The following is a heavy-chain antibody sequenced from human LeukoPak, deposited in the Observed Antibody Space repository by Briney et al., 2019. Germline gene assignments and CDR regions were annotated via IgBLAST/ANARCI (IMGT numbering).Heavy chain of an antibody. D-gene: IGHD5-18*01. V-gene: IGHV4-34*01. Sequence: KSSETLSLTCAVYGGSFSGYYWSWIRQPPGKGLEWIGEINHSGSTNYNPSLKSRVTISVDTSKNQFSLKLSSVTAADTAVYYCARQYSGDSRSPFFDYWGQGTLVTVSS. CDR2: INHSGST. CDR3: ARQYSGDSRSPFFDY. J-gene: IGHJ4*02. CDR1: GGSFSGYY.